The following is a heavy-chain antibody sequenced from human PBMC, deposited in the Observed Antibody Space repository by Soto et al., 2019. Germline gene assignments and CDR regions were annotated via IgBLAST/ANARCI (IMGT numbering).Heavy chain of an antibody. CDR2: IYYSGST. J-gene: IGHJ4*02. D-gene: IGHD3-16*01. CDR3: ARADSVMITFGGAFDY. Sequence: QVQLQESGPGLVKPSQTLSLTCTVSGGSISSGGYYWSWIRQHPGKGLEWIVYIYYSGSTYYNPSLTSRVTISVDTSKNQFSLKLSSVTAADTAVYYCARADSVMITFGGAFDYWGQGTLVTVSS. CDR1: GGSISSGGYY. V-gene: IGHV4-31*03.